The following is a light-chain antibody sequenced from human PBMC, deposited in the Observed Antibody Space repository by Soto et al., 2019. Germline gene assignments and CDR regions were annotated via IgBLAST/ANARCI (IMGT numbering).Light chain of an antibody. V-gene: IGKV3-15*01. CDR2: GAS. CDR1: QSVSSN. J-gene: IGKJ1*01. Sequence: EIVMTQSPATVSVSPGERATLSCRASQSVSSNLAWYQQKPGQAPRLLIYGASTRATGIPARFSGSGSGTDFTLTINGLQSEDFAVYYCQQYNNWPTWTFGQGTKVEI. CDR3: QQYNNWPTWT.